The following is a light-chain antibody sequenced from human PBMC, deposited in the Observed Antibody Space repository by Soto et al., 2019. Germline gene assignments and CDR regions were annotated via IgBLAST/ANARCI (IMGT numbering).Light chain of an antibody. J-gene: IGKJ1*01. CDR2: DAS. CDR3: QQYNSYSWT. CDR1: QSINSW. V-gene: IGKV1-5*01. Sequence: DIQMTQSPSTLSASVGDRVTITCRASQSINSWLAWYQQKPGKAPKLLIHDASSLESGVPSRFSGSGSGTEFTLTISSLQPDDFATYYCQQYNSYSWTFGQGTKVDIK.